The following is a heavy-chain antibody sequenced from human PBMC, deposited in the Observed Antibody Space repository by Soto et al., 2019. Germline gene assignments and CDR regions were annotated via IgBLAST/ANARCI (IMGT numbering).Heavy chain of an antibody. CDR1: GGSISSYY. CDR3: ARDVGSSWPTSYYYGMDV. J-gene: IGHJ6*02. V-gene: IGHV4-59*01. CDR2: IYYSGST. D-gene: IGHD6-13*01. Sequence: PSETLSLTCTVSGGSISSYYWSWIRQPPGKGLEWIGYIYYSGSTNYNPSLKSRVTISVDTSKNQFSLKLSSVTAADTAVYYCARDVGSSWPTSYYYGMDVWGQGTTVTVSS.